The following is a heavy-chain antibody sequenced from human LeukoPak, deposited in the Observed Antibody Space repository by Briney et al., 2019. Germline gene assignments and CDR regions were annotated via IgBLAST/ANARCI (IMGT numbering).Heavy chain of an antibody. CDR2: IYSGGTT. D-gene: IGHD7-27*01. V-gene: IGHV3-66*02. CDR3: ARGGTGDAFDI. Sequence: EWVSIIYSGGTTNYADSVKGRFTISRDNSKNTLYLQMNSLRAEDTAVYYCARGGTGDAFDIWGQGTMVTVSS. J-gene: IGHJ3*02.